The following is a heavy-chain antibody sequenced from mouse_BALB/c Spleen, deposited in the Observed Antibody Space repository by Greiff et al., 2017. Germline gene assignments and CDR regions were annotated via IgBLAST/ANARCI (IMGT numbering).Heavy chain of an antibody. Sequence: EVQLVESGGDLVKPGGSLKLSCAASGFAFSSYDMSWVRQTPEKRLEWVAYISSGGGSTYYPDTVKGRFTISRDNAKNTLYLQMNSLQTDDTAIYYCVREGFRYDGVDYWGQGTTRTVSS. CDR2: ISSGGGST. V-gene: IGHV5-12-1*01. J-gene: IGHJ2*01. D-gene: IGHD2-14*01. CDR1: GFAFSSYD. CDR3: VREGFRYDGVDY.